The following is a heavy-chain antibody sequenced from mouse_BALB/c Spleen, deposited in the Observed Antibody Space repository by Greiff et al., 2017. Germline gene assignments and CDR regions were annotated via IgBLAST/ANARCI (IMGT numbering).Heavy chain of an antibody. Sequence: ESGPGLVKPSQSLSLTCSVTDYSITSGYYWNWIRQFPGNKLEWMGYISYDGSNNYNPSLKNRISITRDTSKNQFFLKLNSVTTEDTATYYCASPYDYDDYAMDYWGQGTSVTVSS. CDR2: ISYDGSN. J-gene: IGHJ4*01. D-gene: IGHD2-4*01. V-gene: IGHV3-6*02. CDR3: ASPYDYDDYAMDY. CDR1: DYSITSGYY.